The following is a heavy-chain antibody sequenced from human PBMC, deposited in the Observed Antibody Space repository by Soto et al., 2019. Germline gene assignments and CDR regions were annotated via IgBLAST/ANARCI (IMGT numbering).Heavy chain of an antibody. V-gene: IGHV2-5*02. J-gene: IGHJ4*02. CDR3: AHRPALGYFSTSSCYRPYYFDY. CDR1: GFSLSTSGVG. Sequence: QITLKESGPALVKPTQTLTLTCTFSGFSLSTSGVGVGWIRQPPGEALEWLALIYWDDDKRYSSSLKSRLTITKDTSKNQVVLTMTNVDPVDTATYYCAHRPALGYFSTSSCYRPYYFDYWGQGTRVTVSP. D-gene: IGHD2-2*02. CDR2: IYWDDDK.